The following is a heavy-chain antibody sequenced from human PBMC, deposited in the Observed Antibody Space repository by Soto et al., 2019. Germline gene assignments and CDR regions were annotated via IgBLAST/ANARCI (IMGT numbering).Heavy chain of an antibody. CDR2: INAYNGNT. J-gene: IGHJ4*02. D-gene: IGHD3-3*01. V-gene: IGHV1-18*01. Sequence: QRLEWMGWINAYNGNTKYAQKLQGRVTMTTDTSTSTAYMELRSLRSDDTAVYYCARDRSYTYYDFWSGDNVDFDYWGQGTLVTVSS. CDR3: ARDRSYTYYDFWSGDNVDFDY.